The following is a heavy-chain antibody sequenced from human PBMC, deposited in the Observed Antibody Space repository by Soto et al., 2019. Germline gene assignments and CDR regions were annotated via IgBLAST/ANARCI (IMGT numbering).Heavy chain of an antibody. V-gene: IGHV6-1*01. CDR3: ARGEQYSGRIFDY. D-gene: IGHD1-26*01. CDR1: GDSVSSNSAG. Sequence: PSQTHSLTCVISGDSVSSNSAGWSWVRQSPSRGLEWLGRTYYRSKWYYEYAVSVRGRITINPDTSKNQYSLQLNSVTPEDTAVYFCARGEQYSGRIFDYWGQGTLVTVSS. J-gene: IGHJ4*01. CDR2: TYYRSKWYY.